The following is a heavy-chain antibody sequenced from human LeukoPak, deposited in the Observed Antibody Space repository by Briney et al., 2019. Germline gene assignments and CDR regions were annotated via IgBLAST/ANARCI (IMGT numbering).Heavy chain of an antibody. CDR2: IWYDGSNK. V-gene: IGHV3-33*01. Sequence: GGSLRLSCAASGFTFSSYGMHWVRQAPGKGLEWVAVIWYDGSNKYYADSVKGRFTISRDNSKNTLYLQMNSLRAEDTAAYYCARVRTGYSSGWYSAFDYWGQGTLVTVSS. CDR1: GFTFSSYG. CDR3: ARVRTGYSSGWYSAFDY. D-gene: IGHD6-19*01. J-gene: IGHJ4*02.